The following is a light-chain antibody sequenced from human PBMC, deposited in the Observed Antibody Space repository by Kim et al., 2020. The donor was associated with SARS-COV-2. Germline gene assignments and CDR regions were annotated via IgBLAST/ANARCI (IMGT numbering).Light chain of an antibody. Sequence: DIQMTQSPSTLSASVGDRVTITCRASQSISSWLAWYQQKPGKAPKLLIYKASNLESGVPSRFSGSGSGTEFTLTISSLQPDDFATYYCQQYDSYPHTFGGGTKVDIK. V-gene: IGKV1-5*03. J-gene: IGKJ4*01. CDR3: QQYDSYPHT. CDR1: QSISSW. CDR2: KAS.